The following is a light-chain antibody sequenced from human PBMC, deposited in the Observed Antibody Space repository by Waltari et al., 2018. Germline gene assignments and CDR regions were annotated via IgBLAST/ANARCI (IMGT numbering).Light chain of an antibody. J-gene: IGLJ2*01. Sequence: SYELTQSPSVSVSPGQTASISCSGDNLEDRYVCWYQQKPGKSPVLVLHQDSKRPSGIPERFSGFNSGNTATLTISETQAMDEADYYCQAWDRNTYVVFGGGTKLTVL. CDR2: QDS. CDR1: NLEDRY. V-gene: IGLV3-1*01. CDR3: QAWDRNTYVV.